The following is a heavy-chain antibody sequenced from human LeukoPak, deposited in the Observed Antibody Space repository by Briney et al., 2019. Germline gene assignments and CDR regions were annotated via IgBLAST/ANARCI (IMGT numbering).Heavy chain of an antibody. J-gene: IGHJ4*02. CDR3: AREGYSSSWAFDY. Sequence: PGGSLRLSCAASGFTFSSYGMHWVRQAPGKGLEWVAVIWYDGSNKYYADSVKGRFTISRDNSKNTLYLQMNSLRAEDTAVYYCAREGYSSSWAFDYWGRGTLVTVSS. V-gene: IGHV3-33*01. CDR1: GFTFSSYG. D-gene: IGHD6-13*01. CDR2: IWYDGSNK.